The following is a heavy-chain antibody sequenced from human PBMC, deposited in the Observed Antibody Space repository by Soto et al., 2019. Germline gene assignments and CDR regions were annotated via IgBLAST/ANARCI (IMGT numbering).Heavy chain of an antibody. V-gene: IGHV3-23*01. CDR1: GFTFRSYA. CDR3: ARGFGWGMDV. CDR2: ISASGGTT. Sequence: EVQLLESGGGLVQPGGYLRLSCAASGFTFRSYAMTWVRQAPGKGLEWVSTISASGGTTYYADSVKGRFTISRDYSKNTLSLQRHSLDAEDSAVYYCARGFGWGMDVWGQGTMVTVS. J-gene: IGHJ6*02. D-gene: IGHD3-16*01.